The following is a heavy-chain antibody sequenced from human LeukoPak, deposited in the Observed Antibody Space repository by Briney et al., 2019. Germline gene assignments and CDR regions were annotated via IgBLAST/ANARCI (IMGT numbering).Heavy chain of an antibody. V-gene: IGHV4-59*02. D-gene: IGHD3-22*01. CDR3: ARGHYYDTSGDY. CDR1: GASVGSHY. Sequence: SETLSLTCTVSGASVGSHYWSWIRQPPGKGLEWIGYIDYSGSTNYNPSLKSRVTISVDTSKNQFSLNLSSVTAADTAVYYCARGHYYDTSGDYWGQGTLVTVSS. CDR2: IDYSGST. J-gene: IGHJ4*02.